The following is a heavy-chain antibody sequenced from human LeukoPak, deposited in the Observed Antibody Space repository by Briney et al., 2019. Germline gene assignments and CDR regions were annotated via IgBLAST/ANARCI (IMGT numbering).Heavy chain of an antibody. CDR3: AKHMRATNTYSFFGLDV. CDR1: GFTFKDYG. D-gene: IGHD1-26*01. V-gene: IGHV3-9*01. J-gene: IGHJ6*02. Sequence: PGRSLRLSCAATGFTFKDYGMYWVRQPPGKGLEWVSSINWNGGGTDYADSVKGRFTISRDNAKNSLYLQLSSLRPEDTALYYCAKHMRATNTYSFFGLDVWGQGTTVTVSS. CDR2: INWNGGGT.